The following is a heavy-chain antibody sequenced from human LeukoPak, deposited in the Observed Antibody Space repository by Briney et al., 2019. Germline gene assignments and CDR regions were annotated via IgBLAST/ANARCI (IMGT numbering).Heavy chain of an antibody. D-gene: IGHD6-19*01. J-gene: IGHJ6*02. CDR3: ARDDVAVAGTSYYYYGMDL. V-gene: IGHV3-66*01. CDR2: FYSGGGT. Sequence: GGSLRLSCAASGFTVSSNYMSWVRQAPGKGLEWVSVFYSGGGTHYADSVKGRFTISRDNSRNTVYLQMNSLRAEDTAIYYCARDDVAVAGTSYYYYGMDLWGQGTTVTVSS. CDR1: GFTVSSNY.